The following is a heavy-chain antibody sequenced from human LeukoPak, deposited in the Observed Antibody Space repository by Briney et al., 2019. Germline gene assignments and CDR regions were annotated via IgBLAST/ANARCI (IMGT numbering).Heavy chain of an antibody. D-gene: IGHD6-19*01. CDR3: ARGKYSGWSIFPDY. CDR2: IIPIFGTA. Sequence: SVKVSCKASGGTFSTYAISWVRQAPGQGLEWMGRIIPIFGTANYAQKFQGRVTITTDESTSTAYMELSSLRSEDTAVYYCARGKYSGWSIFPDYWGQGTLVTVSS. V-gene: IGHV1-69*05. CDR1: GGTFSTYA. J-gene: IGHJ4*02.